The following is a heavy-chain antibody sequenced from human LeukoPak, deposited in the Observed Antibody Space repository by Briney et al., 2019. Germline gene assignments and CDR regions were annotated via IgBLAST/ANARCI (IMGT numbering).Heavy chain of an antibody. CDR1: GGSISSGDYF. D-gene: IGHD3/OR15-3a*01. Sequence: SQTLSLTCSVSGGSISSGDYFWTWIRQPPGKGLEYIGYIYYSGTTYYNPSLKSRITMSVHMSANQFSLRLTSVSAADTAVYYCTRAYWTGFHFDSWGQGILVSVSS. V-gene: IGHV4-30-4*01. J-gene: IGHJ4*02. CDR3: TRAYWTGFHFDS. CDR2: IYYSGTT.